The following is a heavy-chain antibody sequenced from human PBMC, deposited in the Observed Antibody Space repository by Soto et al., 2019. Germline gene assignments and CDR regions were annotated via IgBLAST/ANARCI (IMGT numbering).Heavy chain of an antibody. Sequence: SETLSLTCTVSGGSINSSSYYWGWIRQPPGKGLEWIGSIYYSGSTYYNPSLKSRVTISVDTSKNQFSLKLSSVTAADTAVYYCARVQQAAPRFFDYWGQGTLVTVSS. CDR1: GGSINSSSYY. CDR3: ARVQQAAPRFFDY. J-gene: IGHJ4*02. D-gene: IGHD6-13*01. V-gene: IGHV4-39*01. CDR2: IYYSGST.